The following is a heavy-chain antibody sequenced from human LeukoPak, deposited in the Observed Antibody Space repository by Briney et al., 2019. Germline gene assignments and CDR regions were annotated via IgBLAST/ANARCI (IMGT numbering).Heavy chain of an antibody. J-gene: IGHJ3*02. V-gene: IGHV3-48*01. CDR3: ARDLVWAFDI. Sequence: GGSLRLSCAASGFTFSSYSMNWVRQAPGKGLEWVSYISRDSGATYYADSMRGRFTISRDNAKNSLSLQMSSLRPEDTAIYFCARDLVWAFDIWGQGTMVTVSS. D-gene: IGHD2-21*01. CDR1: GFTFSSYS. CDR2: ISRDSGAT.